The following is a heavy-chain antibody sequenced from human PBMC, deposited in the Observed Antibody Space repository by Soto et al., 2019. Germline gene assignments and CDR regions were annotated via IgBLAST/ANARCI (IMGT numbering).Heavy chain of an antibody. Sequence: GASVKVSCKASGYTFTGYYMRWVRQAPGQGLEWMGWINPNSGGTNYAQKFQGWVTMTRDTSISTAYMELSRLRSDDTAVYCCARDGDMVRGVLFDYWGQGTLVTVSS. D-gene: IGHD3-10*01. CDR3: ARDGDMVRGVLFDY. J-gene: IGHJ4*02. V-gene: IGHV1-2*04. CDR1: GYTFTGYY. CDR2: INPNSGGT.